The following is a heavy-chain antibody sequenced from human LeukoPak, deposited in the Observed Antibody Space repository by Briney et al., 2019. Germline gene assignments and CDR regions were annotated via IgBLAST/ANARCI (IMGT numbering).Heavy chain of an antibody. D-gene: IGHD6-6*01. CDR1: GGSFSGYY. CDR3: AKSIAARRRANWFDP. V-gene: IGHV4-34*01. Sequence: PSETLSLTCAVYGGSFSGYYRSWIRQPPGKGLEWIGEINHSGSTNYNPSLKSRVTISVDTSKNQFSLKLSSVTAADTAVYYCAKSIAARRRANWFDPWGQGTLVTVSS. J-gene: IGHJ5*02. CDR2: INHSGST.